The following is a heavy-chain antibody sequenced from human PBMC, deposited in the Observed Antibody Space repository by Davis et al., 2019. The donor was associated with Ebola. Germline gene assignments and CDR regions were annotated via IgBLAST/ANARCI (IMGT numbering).Heavy chain of an antibody. CDR3: ARVRSYYETSGYYYKPPDS. Sequence: GESLKISCKGSGYSFTNYWIGWVRQAPGQGLEWMGWISAYNGNTNYAQKFQGRVTMTTDTSTSTAYMELRSLRSDDTAVYYCARVRSYYETSGYYYKPPDSWGQGTLVTVSS. CDR1: GYSFTNYW. V-gene: IGHV1-18*04. D-gene: IGHD3-22*01. J-gene: IGHJ4*02. CDR2: ISAYNGNT.